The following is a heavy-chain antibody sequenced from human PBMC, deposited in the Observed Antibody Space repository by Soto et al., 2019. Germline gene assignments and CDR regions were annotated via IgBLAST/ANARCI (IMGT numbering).Heavy chain of an antibody. Sequence: QVILAQSGAEVKKPGSSVKVSCKVSGGSFSSFSINWVRQAPGQRFEWMGGIIPILGTANFTQKFQDGVTFNADESTATAYMTLSSLTSGDTAFYYCTCFDSSGYCPQNQYWGPGTQVTVSS. V-gene: IGHV1-69*01. CDR2: IIPILGTA. CDR1: GGSFSSFS. J-gene: IGHJ4*02. CDR3: TCFDSSGYCPQNQY. D-gene: IGHD3-22*01.